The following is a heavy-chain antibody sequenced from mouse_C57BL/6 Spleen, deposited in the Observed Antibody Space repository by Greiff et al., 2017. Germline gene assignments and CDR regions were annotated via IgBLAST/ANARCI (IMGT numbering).Heavy chain of an antibody. J-gene: IGHJ3*01. Sequence: EVHLVESGGGLVKPGGSLKLSCAASGFTFSDYGMHWVRQAPEKGLEWVAYISSGSSTIYYADTVKGRFTISRDNAKNTLFLQMTSLRSEDTAMYYCARPEEAWFAYWGQGTLVTVSA. CDR1: GFTFSDYG. V-gene: IGHV5-17*01. CDR2: ISSGSSTI. CDR3: ARPEEAWFAY.